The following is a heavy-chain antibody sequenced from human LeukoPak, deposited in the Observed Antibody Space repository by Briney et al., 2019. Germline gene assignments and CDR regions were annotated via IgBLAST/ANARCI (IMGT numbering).Heavy chain of an antibody. CDR2: INPSGGST. V-gene: IGHV1-46*04. D-gene: IGHD3-22*01. CDR3: ARDINYYDSSGYYKDY. Sequence: GASVKVSCKASGYTFTSYYMHWVRQAPGQGLEWMGIINPSGGSTSYADSVKGRFTVSRDYAKNTLYLQMNSLRAEDTAVYYCARDINYYDSSGYYKDYWGQGTLVTVSS. J-gene: IGHJ4*02. CDR1: GYTFTSYY.